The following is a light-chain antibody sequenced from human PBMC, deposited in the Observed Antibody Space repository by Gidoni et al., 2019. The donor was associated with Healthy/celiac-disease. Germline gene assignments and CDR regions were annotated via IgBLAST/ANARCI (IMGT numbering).Light chain of an antibody. J-gene: IGLJ2*01. CDR1: SSDVGGYNY. Sequence: QSALTQPASVSESPGQSITISCTGTSSDVGGYNYVSWYQQHPGKAPKLMIYEVSNRPSGVPDRFSGSKSANTASLTISGLQAEDEADYYCSSYTSSSNVVFGGGTKLTVL. CDR3: SSYTSSSNVV. CDR2: EVS. V-gene: IGLV2-14*01.